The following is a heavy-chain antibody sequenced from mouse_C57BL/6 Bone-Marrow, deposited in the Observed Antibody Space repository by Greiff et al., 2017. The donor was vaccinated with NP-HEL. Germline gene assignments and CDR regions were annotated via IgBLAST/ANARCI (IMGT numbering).Heavy chain of an antibody. CDR2: IDPSDSYT. D-gene: IGHD1-1*01. CDR3: ARKAYYGRSYEFAY. Sequence: QVQLQQPGAELVKPGASVKLSCKASGYTFTTYWMQWVKQRPGQGLEWIGEIDPSDSYTNYNQKFQGKATLTVDTSSSTAYMQLSSLTSEDSAVYYCARKAYYGRSYEFAYWGQGTLVTVSA. CDR1: GYTFTTYW. J-gene: IGHJ3*01. V-gene: IGHV1-50*01.